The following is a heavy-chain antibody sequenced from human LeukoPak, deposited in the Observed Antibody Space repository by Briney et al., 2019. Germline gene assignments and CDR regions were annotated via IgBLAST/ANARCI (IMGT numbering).Heavy chain of an antibody. Sequence: PSETLSLTCSVSDDSITMYYWTWIRQPPGKGLEWIGYVDHTGSTNFNPSLNGRASISRDTTKNLFSLRLRSVTAADTAVDFCARGRVSSSTWYSTYYSYFYMDVWGKGTTVTVSS. CDR3: ARGRVSSSTWYSTYYSYFYMDV. D-gene: IGHD1-1*01. V-gene: IGHV4-59*01. CDR1: DDSITMYY. CDR2: VDHTGST. J-gene: IGHJ6*03.